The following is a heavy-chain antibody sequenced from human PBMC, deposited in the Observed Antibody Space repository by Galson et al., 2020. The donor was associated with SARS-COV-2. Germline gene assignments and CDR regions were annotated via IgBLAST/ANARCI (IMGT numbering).Heavy chain of an antibody. CDR3: ARDGFDYVWGSYRYD. Sequence: GGSLRLSCAASGFTFSSYSMNWVRQAPGKGLEWVSYISSSSSTIYYADSVKGRFTISRDNAKNSLYLQMNSLRDEDTAVYYCARDGFDYVWGSYRYDWGQGTLVTVSS. J-gene: IGHJ4*02. CDR1: GFTFSSYS. V-gene: IGHV3-48*02. D-gene: IGHD3-16*02. CDR2: ISSSSSTI.